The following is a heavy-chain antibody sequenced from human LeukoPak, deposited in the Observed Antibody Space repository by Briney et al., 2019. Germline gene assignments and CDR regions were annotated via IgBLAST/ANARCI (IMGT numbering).Heavy chain of an antibody. CDR2: INHSGST. Sequence: PSETLSLTCAVYGGSFSGYYWSWIRQPPGKGLEWIGEINHSGSTNYNPSLKSRVTISVDTSKNQFSLKLSSVTAADTAVYYCARDQANYFDYWGQGTLVTVSS. V-gene: IGHV4-34*01. J-gene: IGHJ4*02. CDR3: ARDQANYFDY. CDR1: GGSFSGYY.